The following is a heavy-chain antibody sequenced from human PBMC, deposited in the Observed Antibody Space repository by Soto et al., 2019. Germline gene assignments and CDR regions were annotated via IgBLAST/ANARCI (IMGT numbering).Heavy chain of an antibody. V-gene: IGHV3-33*01. CDR1: GFTFSSYG. CDR3: ARGGGLTVDY. Sequence: QVQLVESGGGVVQPGRSLRLSCAASGFTFSSYGMQWVRQAPGKGLEWVAVIWYDGSNKYYADSVKGRFTISRDNSKNTLYLQMNSLRAEDTAVYYCARGGGLTVDYWGQGTLVTVSS. CDR2: IWYDGSNK. D-gene: IGHD3-9*01. J-gene: IGHJ4*02.